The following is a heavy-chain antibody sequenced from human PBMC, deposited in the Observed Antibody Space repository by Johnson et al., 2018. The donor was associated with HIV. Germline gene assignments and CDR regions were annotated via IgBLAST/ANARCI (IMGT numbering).Heavy chain of an antibody. J-gene: IGHJ3*02. CDR1: GFTFSDYY. Sequence: VQLVESGGGLVQPGGSLRLSCAASGFTFSDYYMSWIRQAPGKGLEWVAFIRYDGSNKYYADSVKGRFTISRDNSKNSLYLQMNSLRAEDTAVYYCARDGPWLQSQRDAFDIWGQGTMVTVSS. CDR3: ARDGPWLQSQRDAFDI. CDR2: IRYDGSNK. V-gene: IGHV3-30*02. D-gene: IGHD5-24*01.